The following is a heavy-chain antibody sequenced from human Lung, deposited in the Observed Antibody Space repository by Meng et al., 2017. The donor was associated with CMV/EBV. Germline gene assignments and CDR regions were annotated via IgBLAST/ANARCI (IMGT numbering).Heavy chain of an antibody. V-gene: IGHV3-21*01. Sequence: SCAASGFTFSSYSMNWVRQAPGKGLEWVSSISSSSSYIYYADSVKGRFTISRDNAKNSLYLQMNSLRAEDTAVYYCARDGRGSRATRYVDYFDYWGEG. J-gene: IGHJ4*02. D-gene: IGHD2-2*01. CDR3: ARDGRGSRATRYVDYFDY. CDR2: ISSSSSYI. CDR1: GFTFSSYS.